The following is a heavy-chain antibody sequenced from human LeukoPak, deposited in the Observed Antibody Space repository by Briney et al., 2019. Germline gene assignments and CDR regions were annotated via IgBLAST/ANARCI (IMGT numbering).Heavy chain of an antibody. D-gene: IGHD6-19*01. CDR3: VRQLAVPGPGYFDL. CDR2: ISSSSSYI. J-gene: IGHJ2*01. CDR1: GFTFSSYS. V-gene: IGHV3-21*01. Sequence: GGSLRLSCAASGFTFSSYSMNWVRQAPGKGLEWVSSISSSSSYIYYADSVKGRFTISRDNSKNTLYLQMSSLRAEDTAVYYCVRQLAVPGPGYFDLWGRGTLVTVSS.